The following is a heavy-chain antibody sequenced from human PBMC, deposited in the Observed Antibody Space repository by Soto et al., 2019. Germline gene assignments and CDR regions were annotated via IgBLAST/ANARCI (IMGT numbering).Heavy chain of an antibody. CDR3: ARDPDIVVVVAATPSYYYGMDV. J-gene: IGHJ6*02. Sequence: QVQLVQSGAEVKKPGSSVKVSCKASGGTFSSYAISWVRQAPGHGLEWMGGIIPIFGTANYAQKFQGRVTITADESTSTAYMELSSLRSEDTAVYYCARDPDIVVVVAATPSYYYGMDVWGQGTTVTVSS. CDR1: GGTFSSYA. CDR2: IIPIFGTA. D-gene: IGHD2-15*01. V-gene: IGHV1-69*01.